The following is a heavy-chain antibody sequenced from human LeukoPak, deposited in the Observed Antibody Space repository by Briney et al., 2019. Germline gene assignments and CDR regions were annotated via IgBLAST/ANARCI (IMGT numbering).Heavy chain of an antibody. CDR2: INPDSGGT. CDR1: GYTFTGYY. D-gene: IGHD2-15*01. Sequence: ASVKVSCKDSGYTFTGYYLHWVRQAPGQGVEWMGRINPDSGGTNYAQKFQGRVTMTRDTSISTAYMELNRLTSDDTAVYYCARACSGGSCYSDNWLDPWGQGTLVTVSS. V-gene: IGHV1-2*06. J-gene: IGHJ5*02. CDR3: ARACSGGSCYSDNWLDP.